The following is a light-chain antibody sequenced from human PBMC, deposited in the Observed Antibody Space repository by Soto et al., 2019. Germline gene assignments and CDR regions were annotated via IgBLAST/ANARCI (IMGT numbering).Light chain of an antibody. Sequence: EIMMTQSPATLSVSPGERATLSCRASQSISANIAWYQQKPGQAPRLLIYAASVRASGIPARFSGTGFARQYTLSISLLQSEDSAVYYCQQYNWCTLISFGQGTRLEIK. CDR3: QQYNWCTLIS. CDR2: AAS. J-gene: IGKJ5*01. V-gene: IGKV3D-15*03. CDR1: QSISAN.